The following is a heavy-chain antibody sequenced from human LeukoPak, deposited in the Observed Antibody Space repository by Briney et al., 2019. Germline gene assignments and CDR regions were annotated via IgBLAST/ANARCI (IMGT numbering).Heavy chain of an antibody. CDR3: AKCPTDYDFWSGFYIGPFDY. V-gene: IGHV3-23*01. Sequence: GGSLRLSCAVSGFTFSSYAMSWVRQAPGKGLEWVSGISGSGGSTYYADSVKGRFTISRDNSKNTLYLQMNSLRAEDTAVYYCAKCPTDYDFWSGFYIGPFDYWGQGTLVTVSS. D-gene: IGHD3-3*01. CDR1: GFTFSSYA. J-gene: IGHJ4*02. CDR2: ISGSGGST.